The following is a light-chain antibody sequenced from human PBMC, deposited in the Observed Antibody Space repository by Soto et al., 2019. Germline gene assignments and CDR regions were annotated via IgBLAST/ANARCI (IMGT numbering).Light chain of an antibody. CDR1: SSDVGGYNY. V-gene: IGLV2-14*01. Sequence: QSALTQPASVSGSPGQSITISCTGTSSDVGGYNYVSWYQQHPGKAPKLMIYEVSNRPSGVSNRFSGSKSGYTASLTISGLQAEDEADYYCSSSIDSTTLVFGGGTKLTVL. J-gene: IGLJ3*02. CDR2: EVS. CDR3: SSSIDSTTLV.